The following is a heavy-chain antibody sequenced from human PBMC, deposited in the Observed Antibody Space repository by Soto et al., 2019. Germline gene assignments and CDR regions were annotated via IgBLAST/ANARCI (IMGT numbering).Heavy chain of an antibody. Sequence: SETLSLTCTVSGGSISSYYWSWIRQPPGKGLEWIGYIYYTGSTNYNPSLKSRVTISVDTSKNQFSLQLSSVTAADTAVYYCARHQSHSSSYVDPWGQGTLVTVSS. D-gene: IGHD6-13*01. J-gene: IGHJ5*02. CDR3: ARHQSHSSSYVDP. CDR2: IYYTGST. CDR1: GGSISSYY. V-gene: IGHV4-59*08.